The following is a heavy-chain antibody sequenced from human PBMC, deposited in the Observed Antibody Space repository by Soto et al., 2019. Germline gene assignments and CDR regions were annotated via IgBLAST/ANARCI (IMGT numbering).Heavy chain of an antibody. CDR1: GYSFSSYW. D-gene: IGHD3-16*01. Sequence: GESLKLSCKGSGYSFSSYWIVWVRQMPGKGLEWMGFIYPGDSETRYSPSFQGQVTISVDKSISTAYLQWSSLKASDTAIYYCARDYDYALDYWGQGTLVTVSS. CDR3: ARDYDYALDY. CDR2: IYPGDSET. V-gene: IGHV5-51*01. J-gene: IGHJ4*02.